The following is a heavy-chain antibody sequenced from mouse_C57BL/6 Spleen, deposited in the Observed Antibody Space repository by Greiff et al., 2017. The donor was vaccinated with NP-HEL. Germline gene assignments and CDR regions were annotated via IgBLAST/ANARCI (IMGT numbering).Heavy chain of an antibody. D-gene: IGHD1-1*01. Sequence: QVHVKQSGAELVKPGASVKLSCKASGYTFTSYWMHWVKQRPGQGLEWIGMIHPNSGSTNYNEKFKSKATLTVDKSSSTAYMQLSSLTSEDSAVYYCARAYITTVVGYFDYWGQGTTLTVSS. J-gene: IGHJ2*01. CDR2: IHPNSGST. V-gene: IGHV1-64*01. CDR3: ARAYITTVVGYFDY. CDR1: GYTFTSYW.